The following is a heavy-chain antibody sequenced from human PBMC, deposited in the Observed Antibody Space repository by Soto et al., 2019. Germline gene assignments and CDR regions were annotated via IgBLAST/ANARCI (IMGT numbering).Heavy chain of an antibody. CDR2: VYYTGST. CDR1: GGSISGSY. D-gene: IGHD6-19*01. Sequence: SETLSLTCIVSGGSISGSYWSWIRQSPGKGLEWLGYVYYTGSTNYSPSLRSRVSISVDTSKDEFSLRLSSVTAADTAVYFCARSVAVPGAHIDYWGQGTQVTVSS. V-gene: IGHV4-59*01. CDR3: ARSVAVPGAHIDY. J-gene: IGHJ4*02.